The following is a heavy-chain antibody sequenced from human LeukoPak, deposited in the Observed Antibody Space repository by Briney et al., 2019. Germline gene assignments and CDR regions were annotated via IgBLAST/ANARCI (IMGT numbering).Heavy chain of an antibody. CDR2: ISSSGSTI. CDR3: ASGPIRYSYGGPYYFDY. J-gene: IGHJ4*02. CDR1: GFTFSSYE. Sequence: PSGGSLRLSCAASGFTFSSYEMNWVRQAPGKGLEWVSYISSSGSTIYYADSVKGRFTISRDNAKNSLYLQMNSLRAEDTVVYYCASGPIRYSYGGPYYFDYWGQGTLVTVSS. D-gene: IGHD5-18*01. V-gene: IGHV3-48*03.